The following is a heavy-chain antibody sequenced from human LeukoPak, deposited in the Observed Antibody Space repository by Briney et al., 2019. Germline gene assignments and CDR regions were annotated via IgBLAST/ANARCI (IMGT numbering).Heavy chain of an antibody. CDR1: GGSFSGYY. D-gene: IGHD2-15*01. J-gene: IGHJ6*02. CDR3: ARGPLYCSGGRCLAYYYYGLDV. V-gene: IGHV4-34*01. CDR2: INHSGST. Sequence: PSETLSLTCAVYGGSFSGYYWSWIRQPPGKGLEWIGEINHSGSTNYNPSLKSRVTIAVDTSKNQFSLKLSSVTAADTAVYYCARGPLYCSGGRCLAYYYYGLDVWGQGTTVTVSS.